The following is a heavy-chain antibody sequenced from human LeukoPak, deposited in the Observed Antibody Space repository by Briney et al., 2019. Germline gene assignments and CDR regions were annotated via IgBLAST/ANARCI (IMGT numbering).Heavy chain of an antibody. D-gene: IGHD5-12*01. V-gene: IGHV4-39*01. CDR3: ARHGTVGYDEVDY. Sequence: SETLSLTCTVSGGSISSSSYYWGWIRQPPGKGLEWIGSIYYSGSTYYNPSLKSRITISVDTSKNQFSLKLSSVTAADTAVYYCARHGTVGYDEVDYWGQGTLVTVSS. CDR2: IYYSGST. J-gene: IGHJ4*02. CDR1: GGSISSSSYY.